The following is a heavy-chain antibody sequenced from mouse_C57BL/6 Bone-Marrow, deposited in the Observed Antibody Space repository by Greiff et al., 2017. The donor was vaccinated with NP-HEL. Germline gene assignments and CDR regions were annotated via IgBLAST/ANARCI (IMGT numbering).Heavy chain of an antibody. Sequence: EVKLLESGPGLVKPSQSLSLTCSVTGYSITSGYYWNWIRQFPGNKLEWMGYISYDGSNNYNPSLKNRISITRDTSKNQFFLKLNSVTTEDTATYYCARSHYGSLYFDYWGQGTTLTVSS. CDR3: ARSHYGSLYFDY. V-gene: IGHV3-6*01. CDR1: GYSITSGYY. D-gene: IGHD1-1*01. J-gene: IGHJ2*01. CDR2: ISYDGSN.